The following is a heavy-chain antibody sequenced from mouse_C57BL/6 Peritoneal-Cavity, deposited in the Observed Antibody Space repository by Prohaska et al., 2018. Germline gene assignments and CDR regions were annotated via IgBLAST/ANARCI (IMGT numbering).Heavy chain of an antibody. CDR3: ARLLGDY. V-gene: IGHV4-1*01. J-gene: IGHJ4*01. CDR2: INPDISTK. Sequence: EVNLLQSGGGLVPPGGSLRLYCAASGIDFSRYWMSWVLRATVKVLEWIGEINPDISTKNEAPSLKDKFIITRDNAKITLYLQRSKVGFKNAAIYYCARLLGDYLSQGTAVSGAS. CDR1: GIDFSRYW.